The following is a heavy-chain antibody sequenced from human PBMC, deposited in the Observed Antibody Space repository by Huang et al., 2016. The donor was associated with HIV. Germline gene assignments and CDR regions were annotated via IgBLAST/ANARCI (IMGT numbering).Heavy chain of an antibody. V-gene: IGHV5-51*01. CDR1: GYSFSSYW. Sequence: VQLVQSGAEVKKPGESLKISCKGSGYSFSSYWIAWVRQLPGKGLAWMGISFPDDSDTTYSPSFEGQVTISADKSIGTAYLQWSSLKASDTAMYYCARRFSSSSGYFDYWGQGSLVTVSS. D-gene: IGHD6-6*01. CDR3: ARRFSSSSGYFDY. J-gene: IGHJ4*02. CDR2: SFPDDSDT.